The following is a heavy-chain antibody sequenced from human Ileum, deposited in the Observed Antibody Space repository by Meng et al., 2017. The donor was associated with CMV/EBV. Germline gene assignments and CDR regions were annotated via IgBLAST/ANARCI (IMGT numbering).Heavy chain of an antibody. CDR3: AKDRARRYCSSTSCYTPDFDY. J-gene: IGHJ4*02. Sequence: GESLKISCAASGFTFTTFTIHWVRQAPGKGLEGMEWVALISEDRSQKYYTDSVRGRFTISRDNFKNTLYLQMNSLRPEDTAVYYCAKDRARRYCSSTSCYTPDFDYWGQGTLVTVSS. CDR2: ISEDRSQK. D-gene: IGHD2-2*02. V-gene: IGHV3-30-3*01. CDR1: GFTFTTFT.